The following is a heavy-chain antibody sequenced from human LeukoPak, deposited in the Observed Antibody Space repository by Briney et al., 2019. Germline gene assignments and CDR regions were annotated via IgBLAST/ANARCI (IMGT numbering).Heavy chain of an antibody. D-gene: IGHD6-6*01. Sequence: GRSLRLSCAASGFTFSSYAMHWVRQAPGKGLEWVAVISYDGSNKYYADSVKGRFTISRDNSKNTLYLQMNSLRAEDTAVYYCARDRVQLVPGTGGAFDIWGQGTMVTVSS. CDR3: ARDRVQLVPGTGGAFDI. J-gene: IGHJ3*02. CDR1: GFTFSSYA. CDR2: ISYDGSNK. V-gene: IGHV3-30-3*01.